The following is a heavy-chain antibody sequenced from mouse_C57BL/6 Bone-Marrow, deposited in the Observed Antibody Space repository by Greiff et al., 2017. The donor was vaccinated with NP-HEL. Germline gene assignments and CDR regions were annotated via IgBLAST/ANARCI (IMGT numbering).Heavy chain of an antibody. CDR3: ERRSNFDYANDY. V-gene: IGHV1-47*01. CDR2: FHPYNDDT. CDR1: GYTFTTYP. Sequence: QVQLQQSGAELVKPGASVKMSCKASGYTFTTYPIEWMKQSHGKCLEWIGNFHPYNDDTMYNEKFKGKATLNVEKSSSTVYMDLSRLTTDNSAVYYGERRSNFDYANDYWGRGTSVTVSS. J-gene: IGHJ4*01. D-gene: IGHD1-1*01.